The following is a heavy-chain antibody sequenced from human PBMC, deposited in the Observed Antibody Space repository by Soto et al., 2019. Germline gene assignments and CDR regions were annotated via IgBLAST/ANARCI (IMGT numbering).Heavy chain of an antibody. J-gene: IGHJ4*02. CDR1: GGTFSSYA. CDR2: INGSNGKT. CDR3: TRDFGRNYVAY. D-gene: IGHD3-10*01. V-gene: IGHV1-3*01. Sequence: GASVKVSCKASGGTFSSYAISWVRQAPGQRLEWMGWINGSNGKTKYSQKFQGRVTFTRDTSANTAHMELSSLTSEDTAVYYCTRDFGRNYVAYWGQGTLVTVSS.